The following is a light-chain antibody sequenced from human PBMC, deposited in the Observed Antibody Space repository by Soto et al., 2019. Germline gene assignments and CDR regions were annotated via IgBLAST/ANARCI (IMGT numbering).Light chain of an antibody. V-gene: IGLV2-14*01. J-gene: IGLJ1*01. CDR3: SSYTSRSTPV. CDR1: SSDVGGYNY. CDR2: EVT. Sequence: QSVLTQPASVSGSPGQSITISCTGTSSDVGGYNYVSWYQQHPGKAPKLMIYEVTNRPSGVSNRFSGSKSGNTASLTISRLQAEDEANYYCSSYTSRSTPVFGTGTKVTVL.